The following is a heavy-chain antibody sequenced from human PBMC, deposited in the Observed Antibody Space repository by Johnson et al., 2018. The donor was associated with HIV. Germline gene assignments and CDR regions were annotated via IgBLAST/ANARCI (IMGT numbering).Heavy chain of an antibody. D-gene: IGHD6-19*01. J-gene: IGHJ3*02. CDR3: TTERYSSGWYLGGAFDI. CDR1: GFTFSSYG. CDR2: IRSDGSNK. V-gene: IGHV3-30*02. Sequence: QLVESGGGVVQPGGSLRLSCAASGFTFSSYGMHWVRQAPGKGLEWVAFIRSDGSNKYYADSVKGRFTISRDNSKNTLYLQMNSLKTEDTAAYYCTTERYSSGWYLGGAFDIWGQGTMVTVSS.